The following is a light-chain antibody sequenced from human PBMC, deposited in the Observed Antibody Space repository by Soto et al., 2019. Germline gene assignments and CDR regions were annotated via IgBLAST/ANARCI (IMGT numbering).Light chain of an antibody. CDR1: SSDIGGYNY. Sequence: QSVLTQPASVSGSPGQSITISCTGSSSDIGGYNYVSWYQQHPGKAPQLMIYDVSYRPSGISDRFSGSKSGNTASLTISGRQPKDEADYYCSSYGASSTLFGGGTKLTVL. V-gene: IGLV2-14*03. CDR3: SSYGASSTL. CDR2: DVS. J-gene: IGLJ3*02.